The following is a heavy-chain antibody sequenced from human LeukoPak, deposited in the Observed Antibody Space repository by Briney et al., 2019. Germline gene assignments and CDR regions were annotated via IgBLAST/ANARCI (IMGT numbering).Heavy chain of an antibody. CDR3: AKDASITIFGVVPNYMDV. J-gene: IGHJ6*03. V-gene: IGHV3-30-3*01. Sequence: PGGSLRLSCAASGYTFSSYAMHWVRQAPGKGLEWVAVISYDGSNKYYADSVKGRFTISRDNSKNTLYLQMNSLRAEDTAVYYCAKDASITIFGVVPNYMDVWGKGTTVTVSS. D-gene: IGHD3-3*01. CDR1: GYTFSSYA. CDR2: ISYDGSNK.